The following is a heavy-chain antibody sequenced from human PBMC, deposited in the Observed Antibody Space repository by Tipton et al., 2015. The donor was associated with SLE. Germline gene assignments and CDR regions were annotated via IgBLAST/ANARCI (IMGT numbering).Heavy chain of an antibody. CDR1: GGSINSNSYY. V-gene: IGHV4-39*01. CDR3: ATSRVLALAAPDAFDT. D-gene: IGHD6-19*01. CDR2: IYHTGST. Sequence: TLSLTCAVSGGSINSNSYYWGWIRQPPGKGLEWIGSIYHTGSTYYSPSLQSRVTVSLDASKNQFSLKLSSVTAADTAVYYCATSRVLALAAPDAFDTWGQGTKVTVSS. J-gene: IGHJ3*02.